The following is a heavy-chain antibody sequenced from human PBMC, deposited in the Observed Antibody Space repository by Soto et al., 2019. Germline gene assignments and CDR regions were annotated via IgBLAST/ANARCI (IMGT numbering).Heavy chain of an antibody. CDR2: IEHSGSS. CDR1: GGFISSGDYY. Sequence: QVQLQESGPGLVKPSQTLSLTCTVSGGFISSGDYYWNWIRQLPGKGLEWIGYIEHSGSSFYNPSLKGRVALALDTSKNQFSLKLNSVTAADTAVYYCAREVVPATVDFYYYYIGFWGKGTTVTVSS. V-gene: IGHV4-31*03. J-gene: IGHJ6*03. CDR3: AREVVPATVDFYYYYIGF. D-gene: IGHD2-2*01.